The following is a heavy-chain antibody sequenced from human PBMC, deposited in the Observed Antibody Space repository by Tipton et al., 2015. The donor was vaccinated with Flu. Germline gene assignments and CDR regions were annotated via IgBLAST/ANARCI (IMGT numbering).Heavy chain of an antibody. Sequence: SLRLSCAASGFTFSSYWMSWVRQAPGKGLEWVSGISGSGVTTYYADSVKGRFTISRDNSKNTLYLQMNSLRAEDTAVYYCAKGKERGITIFGAVIMPFDSWGQGTLVTVSS. CDR3: AKGKERGITIFGAVIMPFDS. CDR2: ISGSGVTT. J-gene: IGHJ4*02. D-gene: IGHD3-3*01. CDR1: GFTFSSYW. V-gene: IGHV3-23*01.